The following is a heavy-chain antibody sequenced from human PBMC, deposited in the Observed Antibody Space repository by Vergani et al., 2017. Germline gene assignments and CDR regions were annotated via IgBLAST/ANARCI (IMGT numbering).Heavy chain of an antibody. CDR1: GSTFSSYT. Sequence: QVQLVQSGAEVKKPGSSVKVSCKAYGSTFSSYTISWVRKAPGQGLEWMGRINPTLVIANYAQKLQGRVTITADKSTSTAYMELSSLRSEDKAVYYCARYRRHLYYYGSSGYPRENYGMDVWGQGTTVTVSS. CDR3: ARYRRHLYYYGSSGYPRENYGMDV. CDR2: INPTLVIA. V-gene: IGHV1-69*02. J-gene: IGHJ6*02. D-gene: IGHD3-22*01.